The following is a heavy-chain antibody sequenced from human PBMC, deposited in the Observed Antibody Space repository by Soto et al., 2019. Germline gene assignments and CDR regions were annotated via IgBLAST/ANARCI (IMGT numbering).Heavy chain of an antibody. V-gene: IGHV4-30-2*01. CDR1: GGSINRVGCT. CDR2: IYHSGST. Sequence: QLQLQESGSGLVKPSQTLSLTCEVSGGSINRVGCTWSWIRQQPGKGLEWIGYIYHSGSTYYNPSLKNRFHIQVDRSKNQFTLKLSTVTGADKAVYYCAEGGGLPRYYWGQGMLVNVSS. D-gene: IGHD5-12*01. J-gene: IGHJ4*02. CDR3: AEGGGLPRYY.